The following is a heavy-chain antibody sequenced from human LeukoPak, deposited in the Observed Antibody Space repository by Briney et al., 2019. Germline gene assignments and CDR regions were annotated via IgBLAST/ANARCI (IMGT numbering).Heavy chain of an antibody. CDR1: GFTFNNYA. D-gene: IGHD5-24*01. CDR3: ARDQRDAYNYYYYMDV. Sequence: GSLRLPCAASGFTFNNYAMAWVRQAPGKGLEWVSAIIGSDNNPFYADSVEGRFTTSRDNSKNTLYLQMNSLRAEDTAVYYCARDQRDAYNYYYYMDVWGKGTTVTVSS. J-gene: IGHJ6*03. V-gene: IGHV3-23*01. CDR2: IIGSDNNP.